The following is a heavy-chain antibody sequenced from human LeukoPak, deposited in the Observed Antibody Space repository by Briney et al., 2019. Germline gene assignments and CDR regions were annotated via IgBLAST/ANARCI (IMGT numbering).Heavy chain of an antibody. J-gene: IGHJ4*02. CDR3: ARHSYGPNQYFDY. V-gene: IGHV5-51*01. CDR1: GYSFTSYW. Sequence: GESLKISCKGSGYSFTSYWIGWVRQMPGKGLEWMGIIYPGDSDTKYGPSFQGQVTISADKSINTAYLQWSSLKASDTAIYYCARHSYGPNQYFDYWGQGTLVTVSS. CDR2: IYPGDSDT. D-gene: IGHD4/OR15-4a*01.